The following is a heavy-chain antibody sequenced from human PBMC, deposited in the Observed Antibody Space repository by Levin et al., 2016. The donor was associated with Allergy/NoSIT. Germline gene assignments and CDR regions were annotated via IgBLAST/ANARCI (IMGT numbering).Heavy chain of an antibody. V-gene: IGHV4-59*08. J-gene: IGHJ5*02. CDR3: ARSGNYDILTGYYGLDWFDP. D-gene: IGHD3-9*01. CDR1: GGSISSYY. CDR2: IYYSGST. Sequence: SETLSLTCTVSGGSISSYYWSWIRQPPGKGLEWIGYIYYSGSTNYNPSLKSRVTISVDTSKNQFSLKLSSVTAADTAVYYCARSGNYDILTGYYGLDWFDPWGQGTLVTVSS.